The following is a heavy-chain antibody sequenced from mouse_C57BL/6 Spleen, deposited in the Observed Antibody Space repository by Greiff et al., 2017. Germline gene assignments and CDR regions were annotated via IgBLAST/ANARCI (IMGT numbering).Heavy chain of an antibody. CDR1: GYTFTSYW. CDR2: INPSNGGT. J-gene: IGHJ1*03. CDR3: AREGYCGSSNWYFDV. D-gene: IGHD1-1*01. V-gene: IGHV1-53*01. Sequence: QVQLQQPGTELVKPGASVKLSCKASGYTFTSYWMPWVKQRPGQGLEWIGNINPSNGGTNYNEKFKSKATLTVDKSSSTAYMQLSSLTSEDSAVYYCAREGYCGSSNWYFDVWGTGATVTVSS.